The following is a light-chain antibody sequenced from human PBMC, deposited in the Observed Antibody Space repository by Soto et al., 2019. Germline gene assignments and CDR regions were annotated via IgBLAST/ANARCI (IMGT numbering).Light chain of an antibody. V-gene: IGKV1-39*01. CDR3: QQSFTTPYT. J-gene: IGKJ2*01. Sequence: DIQMTQSPSSLSASVGDRVTITCRASQTIAMYVNWFQQKPGKAPKPLIYTTSSLQIGVPPRFSGSGSETDFTLTISRLQPEDSATYYCQQSFTTPYTFGQGTKLEIK. CDR1: QTIAMY. CDR2: TTS.